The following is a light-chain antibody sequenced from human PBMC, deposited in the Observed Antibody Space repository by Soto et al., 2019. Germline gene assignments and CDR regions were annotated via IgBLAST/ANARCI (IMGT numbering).Light chain of an antibody. Sequence: QSALTQPPSASGSPGQSVTISCTGSSSDVGDYNYVSWYQQHPGKAPKLMIYEVSKRPSGVPDRFSGSKSGNTASLTVSGLQAEDEADYYCSSYAGSNNVVLGGGTKVTVL. J-gene: IGLJ2*01. CDR3: SSYAGSNNVV. CDR1: SSDVGDYNY. CDR2: EVS. V-gene: IGLV2-8*01.